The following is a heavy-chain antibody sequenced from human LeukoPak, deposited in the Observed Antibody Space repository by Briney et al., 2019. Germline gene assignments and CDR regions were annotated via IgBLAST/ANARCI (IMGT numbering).Heavy chain of an antibody. D-gene: IGHD3-10*01. CDR1: GFTFSSYS. CDR3: ARVGPVWFGELFTPLPYYYYYGMDV. CDR2: ISSSSSTI. V-gene: IGHV3-48*02. Sequence: GGSLRLSCAASGFTFSSYSMNWVRQAPGKGLEWVSYISSSSSTIYYADSVKGRFTISRDNAKNSLYLQMNSLRDEDTAVYYCARVGPVWFGELFTPLPYYYYYGMDVWGQGTTVTVSS. J-gene: IGHJ6*02.